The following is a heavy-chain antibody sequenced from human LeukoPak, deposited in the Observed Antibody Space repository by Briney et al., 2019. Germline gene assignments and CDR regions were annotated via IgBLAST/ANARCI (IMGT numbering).Heavy chain of an antibody. CDR1: GFTFSGYW. CDR2: MSSDSTRS. Sequence: PGGSLRLSCEASGFTFSGYWMHWVRQAPGKGLVWVSRMSSDSTRSSHADSVKGRFTISRDNSKNILYLQTSSLRDEDTALYYCTTPGYCSGGRCSDRFLSLRGHIHWGPGTVVTVSS. D-gene: IGHD2-15*01. V-gene: IGHV3-74*01. CDR3: TTPGYCSGGRCSDRFLSLRGHIH. J-gene: IGHJ4*02.